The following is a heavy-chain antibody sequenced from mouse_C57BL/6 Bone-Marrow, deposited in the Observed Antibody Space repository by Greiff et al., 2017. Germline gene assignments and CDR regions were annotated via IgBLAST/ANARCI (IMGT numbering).Heavy chain of an antibody. D-gene: IGHD2-5*01. Sequence: VHVKQSVAELVRPGASVKLSCTASGFNIKNTYMHWVKQRPEQGLEWIGRIDPANGNTKYAPKFQGKATITADTSSNTAYLQLSSLTSEDTANYYCARNYNSNYEREMDYWGQGTSVTVSS. CDR1: GFNIKNTY. CDR3: ARNYNSNYEREMDY. CDR2: IDPANGNT. J-gene: IGHJ4*01. V-gene: IGHV14-3*01.